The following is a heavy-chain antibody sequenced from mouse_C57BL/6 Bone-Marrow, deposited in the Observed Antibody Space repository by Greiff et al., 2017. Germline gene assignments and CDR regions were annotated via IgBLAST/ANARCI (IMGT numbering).Heavy chain of an antibody. CDR2: INPNNGGT. CDR1: GYTFTDYY. J-gene: IGHJ4*01. Sequence: EVQLQQSGPELVKPGASVKISCKASGYTFTDYYMNWVKHSHGKSLEWIGDINPNNGGTSYNQKCKGKATLTVDKSSSTADMELRSLTSEDSAVYYCARFYAMDYWGQGTSVTVSS. V-gene: IGHV1-26*01. CDR3: ARFYAMDY.